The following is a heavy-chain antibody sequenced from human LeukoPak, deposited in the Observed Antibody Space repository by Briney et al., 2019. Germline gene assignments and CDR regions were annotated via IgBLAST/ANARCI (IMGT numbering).Heavy chain of an antibody. J-gene: IGHJ4*02. CDR1: GYRFTSYW. V-gene: IGHV5-51*01. Sequence: GESLKIFCKGSGYRFTSYWIGWVRQMPGKGLGWMGIIYPGDSDTRYSPSFQGQVTISADKSISTAYLQWSSLKASDTAMYYCARRLGYSYGSYDYWGQGTLVTVSS. CDR3: ARRLGYSYGSYDY. D-gene: IGHD5-18*01. CDR2: IYPGDSDT.